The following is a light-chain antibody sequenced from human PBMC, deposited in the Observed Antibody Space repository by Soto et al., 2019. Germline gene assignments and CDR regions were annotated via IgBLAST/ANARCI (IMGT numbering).Light chain of an antibody. CDR2: HAS. CDR3: QQFNKWPPFT. Sequence: EVVMTQSPATLSVSPGGGVTLSCRASESVYRNLAWYQQRPGQPPRILIFHASTRATGVPARFTGSGSGTEFTLTISSLQSEDFGVYYCQQFNKWPPFTFGPGTKVDFQ. V-gene: IGKV3-15*01. J-gene: IGKJ3*01. CDR1: ESVYRN.